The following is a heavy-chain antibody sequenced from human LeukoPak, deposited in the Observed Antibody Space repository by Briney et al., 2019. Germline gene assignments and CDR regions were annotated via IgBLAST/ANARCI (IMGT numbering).Heavy chain of an antibody. J-gene: IGHJ3*02. CDR1: GGTFSSYA. CDR2: IIPILGIA. D-gene: IGHD6-13*01. Sequence: GASVKVSCKASGGTFSSYAISWVRQAPGQGLEWMGRIIPILGIANYAQKFQGRVTITADKSTSTAYMELSSLRSEDTAVYYCARFLPIAAAGTSAFDIWGQGTMVTVSS. V-gene: IGHV1-69*04. CDR3: ARFLPIAAAGTSAFDI.